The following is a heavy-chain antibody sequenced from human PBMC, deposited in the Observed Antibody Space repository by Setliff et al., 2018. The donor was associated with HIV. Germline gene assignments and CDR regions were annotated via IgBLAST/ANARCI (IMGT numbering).Heavy chain of an antibody. Sequence: PSETLSLTCGVSGIPIDRVYSWAWIRQPPGKGLEWIGTISHSGSTHYNSPLQGRISISIDTPKNQFSLKLSSVTAADTAVYYCAREYCSAGSCYSGRWGQGMLVTVSS. D-gene: IGHD2-15*01. V-gene: IGHV4-38-2*02. J-gene: IGHJ4*02. CDR1: GIPIDRVYS. CDR2: ISHSGST. CDR3: AREYCSAGSCYSGR.